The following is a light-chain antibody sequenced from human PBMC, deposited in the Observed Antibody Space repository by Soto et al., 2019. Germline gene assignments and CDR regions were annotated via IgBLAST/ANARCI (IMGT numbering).Light chain of an antibody. V-gene: IGKV1-5*01. CDR3: QQYDNYPLT. CDR1: QSVRSW. Sequence: DIQMTQSPSTLSASVGDRVTITCRASQSVRSWLAWYQQKPGRAPKFLIYDASSLESGVPSRFSGSGSGTEFTLTISNLQPDDFATYYCQQYDNYPLTFGQGTRLE. J-gene: IGKJ5*01. CDR2: DAS.